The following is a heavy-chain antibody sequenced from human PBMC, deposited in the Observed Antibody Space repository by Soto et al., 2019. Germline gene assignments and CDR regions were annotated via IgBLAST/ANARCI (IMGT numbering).Heavy chain of an antibody. J-gene: IGHJ6*02. CDR2: IYWDADK. V-gene: IGHV2-5*02. Sequence: QITLKESGPTLVKPTQTLTLTCTFSGFSLSTSGVGVAWIRQPPGKALAWLALIYWDADKRYRPSLESRLTITKNTSKNRLVLTLTNMDSVDTATYYCAYLPCSGGSCYWFSFSGMDVWGQGTTVTVSS. CDR3: AYLPCSGGSCYWFSFSGMDV. CDR1: GFSLSTSGVG. D-gene: IGHD2-15*01.